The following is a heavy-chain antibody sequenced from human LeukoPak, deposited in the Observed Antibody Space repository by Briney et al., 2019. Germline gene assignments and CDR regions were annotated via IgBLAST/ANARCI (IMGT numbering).Heavy chain of an antibody. J-gene: IGHJ4*02. D-gene: IGHD6-13*01. CDR3: ARGGALFGSSLDY. Sequence: GGSLRLSCAASGFTFSSYWMTWVRQAPGKGLEWVANIKQDGSEKYYVDSVKGRSTISRDNAKNSPYLQMNSLRAEDTAVYYCARGGALFGSSLDYWGQGTLVTVSS. CDR1: GFTFSSYW. V-gene: IGHV3-7*04. CDR2: IKQDGSEK.